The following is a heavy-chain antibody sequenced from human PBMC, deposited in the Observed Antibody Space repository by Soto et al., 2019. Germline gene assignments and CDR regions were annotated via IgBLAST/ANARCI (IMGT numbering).Heavy chain of an antibody. J-gene: IGHJ2*01. Sequence: SETLSLTCTVSGGSISSGNFSWSWIRQTPGKGLEWIGYIFHSGATFYNSSLKTRVTISVDRPRNQFSLKLRPLTEADTAVYYCVRVKVGDLFRFNWFFDLWGRGTLVTVSS. CDR2: IFHSGAT. V-gene: IGHV4-30-2*01. CDR3: VRVKVGDLFRFNWFFDL. CDR1: GGSISSGNFS. D-gene: IGHD3-3*01.